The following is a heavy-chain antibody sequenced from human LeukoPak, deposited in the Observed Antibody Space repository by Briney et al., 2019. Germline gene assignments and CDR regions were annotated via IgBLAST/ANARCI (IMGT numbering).Heavy chain of an antibody. CDR1: GFSFSGYI. V-gene: IGHV3-73*01. J-gene: IGHJ3*01. Sequence: GGSLRLSCAASGFSFSGYIIHWVRQASGKGLEWIGRIKSKSNNYETAYAAPVKGRITISRDDSNNAAYLELSSLTTEDTAVYYCTLGYSSGRLGAFDVWGQGTMVTVSS. CDR2: IKSKSNNYET. CDR3: TLGYSSGRLGAFDV. D-gene: IGHD6-19*01.